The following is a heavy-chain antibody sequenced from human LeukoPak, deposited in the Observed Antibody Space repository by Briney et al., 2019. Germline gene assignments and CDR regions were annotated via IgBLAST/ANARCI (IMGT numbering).Heavy chain of an antibody. CDR1: GFAFSSYA. Sequence: GGSLRLSCAASGFAFSSYAMSWVRRAPGKGLEWVSAISGSGGSTYYADSVKGRFTISRDNSKNTLYLQMNSLRAEDTAVYYCAKGNHDYGDYEDYWGQGTLVTVSS. CDR2: ISGSGGST. CDR3: AKGNHDYGDYEDY. D-gene: IGHD4-17*01. J-gene: IGHJ4*02. V-gene: IGHV3-23*01.